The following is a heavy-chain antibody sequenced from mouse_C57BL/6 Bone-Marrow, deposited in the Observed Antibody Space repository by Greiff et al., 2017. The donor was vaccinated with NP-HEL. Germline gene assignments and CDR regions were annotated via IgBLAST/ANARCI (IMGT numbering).Heavy chain of an antibody. V-gene: IGHV1-82*01. CDR3: AREYYYGSSPSFDV. J-gene: IGHJ1*03. CDR2: IYPGDGDT. Sequence: ESGPELVKPGASVKISCKASGYAFSSSWLNWVKQRPGKGLEWIGRIYPGDGDTNYNGKFKGKATLTADKSSSTAYMQLSSLTSEDSAVYFGAREYYYGSSPSFDVWGTGTTVTVSS. CDR1: GYAFSSSW. D-gene: IGHD1-1*01.